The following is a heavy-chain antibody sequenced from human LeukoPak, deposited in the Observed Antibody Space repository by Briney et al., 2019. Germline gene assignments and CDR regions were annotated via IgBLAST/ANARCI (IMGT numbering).Heavy chain of an antibody. Sequence: SETLSLTCAVYGGSFSGYYWSWIRQPPGKGLEWIGEINHSGSTNYNPSLKSRLTISVDTSKNQFSLKLSSVTAADTAVYYCARLMRNWGQGTLVSVSS. CDR2: INHSGST. CDR3: ARLMRN. V-gene: IGHV4-34*01. J-gene: IGHJ4*02. CDR1: GGSFSGYY.